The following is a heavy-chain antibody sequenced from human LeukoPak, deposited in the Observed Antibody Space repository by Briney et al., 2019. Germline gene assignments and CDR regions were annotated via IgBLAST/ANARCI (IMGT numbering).Heavy chain of an antibody. V-gene: IGHV3-30-3*01. J-gene: IGHJ3*02. CDR3: AREPRRVWGAGAFDI. CDR2: ISYDGSNK. CDR1: GFTFSSYA. D-gene: IGHD1-26*01. Sequence: PGGSLRLSCAASGFTFSSYAMHWVRQAPGKGLEWVAVISYDGSNKYYADSVKGRFTISRDNSKNTLYLQMNSLRAEDTAVYYCAREPRRVWGAGAFDIWGQGTMVTVSS.